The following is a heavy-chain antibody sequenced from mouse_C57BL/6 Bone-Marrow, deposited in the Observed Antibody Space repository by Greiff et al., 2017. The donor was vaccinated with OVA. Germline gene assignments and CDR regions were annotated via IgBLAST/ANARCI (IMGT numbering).Heavy chain of an antibody. V-gene: IGHV5-12*01. D-gene: IGHD5-1*01. CDR3: ARHYLDWYFDV. J-gene: IGHJ1*03. Sequence: EVKLVESGGGLVQPGGSLKLSCAASGFTFSDYYMYWVRQTPEKRLEWVAYISNGGGSTYYPDTVKGRFTISRDNAKNTLYLQMSRLKSEDTAMYYCARHYLDWYFDVWGTGTTVTVSS. CDR1: GFTFSDYY. CDR2: ISNGGGST.